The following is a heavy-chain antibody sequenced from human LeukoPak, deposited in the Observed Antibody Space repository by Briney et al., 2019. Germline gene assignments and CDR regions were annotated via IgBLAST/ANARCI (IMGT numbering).Heavy chain of an antibody. CDR2: IYDSGST. CDR3: ARGHYGSGTGTYPN. J-gene: IGHJ4*02. V-gene: IGHV4-59*01. Sequence: SETLSFTGTVSGGSISPSYWSWIRQPPGKGLEWIGYIYDSGSTNYNPSLKSRVTISVDTSKNHFSLKLSSVTAADTAVYYCARGHYGSGTGTYPNWGQGTLVTVSS. D-gene: IGHD3-10*01. CDR1: GGSISPSY.